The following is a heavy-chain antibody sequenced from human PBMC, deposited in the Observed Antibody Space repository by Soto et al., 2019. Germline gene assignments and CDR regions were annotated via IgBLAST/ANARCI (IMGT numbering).Heavy chain of an antibody. CDR1: GYNFTNYG. J-gene: IGHJ4*02. CDR2: ISASNGNT. CDR3: AREPCSADDCYLDH. V-gene: IGHV1-18*04. D-gene: IGHD2-21*02. Sequence: QVQLVQSGAEVKKPGVSVRVSCKASGYNFTNYGISWVRQAPGQGLEWMAWISASNGNTNFAQKFLGRVTVTTDRSTTTAYMEMRRLKSGDTAVYYCAREPCSADDCYLDHWGQGTLVTVSS.